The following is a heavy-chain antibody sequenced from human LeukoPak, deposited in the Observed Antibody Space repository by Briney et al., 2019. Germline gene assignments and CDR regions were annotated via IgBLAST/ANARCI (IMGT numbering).Heavy chain of an antibody. CDR3: AKDRAVSSRWD. CDR1: GFTFSSYA. J-gene: IGHJ6*04. V-gene: IGHV3-30-3*01. D-gene: IGHD6-13*01. Sequence: GGSLRLSCAASGFTFSSYAMHWVRQAPGKGLEWVAVISYDGSNKYYADSVKGRFTISRDNSKNTLYLQMNSLRTEDTAVYYCAKDRAVSSRWDWGKGTTVTVSS. CDR2: ISYDGSNK.